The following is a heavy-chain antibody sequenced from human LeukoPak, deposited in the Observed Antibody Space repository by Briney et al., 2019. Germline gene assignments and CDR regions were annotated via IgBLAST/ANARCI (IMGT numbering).Heavy chain of an antibody. Sequence: SETLSLACAVSGGSISSYYWSWIRQPPGKGLEWIGYIYYSGSTNYNPSLKSRVTISVDTSKNQFSLKLSSVTAADTAVYYCARSRVRLERRGRWFDPWGQGTLVTVSS. J-gene: IGHJ5*02. CDR2: IYYSGST. D-gene: IGHD1-1*01. V-gene: IGHV4-59*01. CDR1: GGSISSYY. CDR3: ARSRVRLERRGRWFDP.